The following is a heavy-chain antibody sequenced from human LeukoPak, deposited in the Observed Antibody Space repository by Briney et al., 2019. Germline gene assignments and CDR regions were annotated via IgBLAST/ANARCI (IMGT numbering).Heavy chain of an antibody. CDR1: GFTFSSYS. Sequence: GGSLRLSCAPSGFTFSSYSMNWVRQAPGKGLEWVSSISSSSSYIYYADSVKGRFTISRDNAKNSLYLQMNSLRAEDTAVYYCARMKYCSGGSCYLSYYYMDVWGKGTTVTVSS. CDR2: ISSSSSYI. J-gene: IGHJ6*03. CDR3: ARMKYCSGGSCYLSYYYMDV. D-gene: IGHD2-15*01. V-gene: IGHV3-21*01.